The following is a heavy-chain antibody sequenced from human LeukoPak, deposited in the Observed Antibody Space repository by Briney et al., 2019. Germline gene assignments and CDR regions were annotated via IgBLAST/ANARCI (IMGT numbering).Heavy chain of an antibody. CDR2: ISPIFSTA. J-gene: IGHJ5*02. CDR3: ARGHPGLLRFLEWSQNWFDP. CDR1: GGTFSSYA. D-gene: IGHD3-3*01. V-gene: IGHV1-69*13. Sequence: ASVKVSCKASGGTFSSYATSWVRQAPGQGIEWMGGISPIFSTANYAKKFQGRVTITADESTSTAYMELSSLRSEDTAVYYCARGHPGLLRFLEWSQNWFDPWGQGTLVTVSP.